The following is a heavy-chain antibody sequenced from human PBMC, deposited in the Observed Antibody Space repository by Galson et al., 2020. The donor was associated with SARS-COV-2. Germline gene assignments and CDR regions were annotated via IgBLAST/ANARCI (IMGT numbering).Heavy chain of an antibody. CDR2: IIPMMNLT. Sequence: SVKVSCKTSGGTFSSYSLSWVRQAPGQGLEWMGRIIPMMNLTYYAQHLQDRVTITTDESTRTTYMDLSSLRYDDTAIYYCARIASMTGSDYWGQGTLVTVSS. CDR1: GGTFSSYS. J-gene: IGHJ4*02. CDR3: ARIASMTGSDY. D-gene: IGHD3-9*01. V-gene: IGHV1-69*05.